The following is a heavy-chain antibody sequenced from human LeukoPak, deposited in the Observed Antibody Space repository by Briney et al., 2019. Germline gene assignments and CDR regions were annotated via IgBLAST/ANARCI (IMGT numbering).Heavy chain of an antibody. J-gene: IGHJ3*02. CDR3: ATIRAYYDYVWGSYRYTDAFDI. D-gene: IGHD3-16*02. V-gene: IGHV3-11*04. Sequence: GGSLRLSCAASGFTFSDYYMSWIRQAPGKGLEWVSYISSSGSTIYYADSLKGRFTISRDNAKNSLYLQMNSLRAEDTAVYYCATIRAYYDYVWGSYRYTDAFDIWGQGTMVTVSS. CDR1: GFTFSDYY. CDR2: ISSSGSTI.